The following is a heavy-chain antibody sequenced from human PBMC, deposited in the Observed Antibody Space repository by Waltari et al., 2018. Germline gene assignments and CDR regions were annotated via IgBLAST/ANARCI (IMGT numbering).Heavy chain of an antibody. Sequence: QVQLVQSGAEVKKPGSSVKVSCKASGCTFSSYASSWVRQAPGQGLEWMGGIIPIFGTANYAQKFQGRGTITTDESTSTAYMELSSLRSEDTAVYYCASWDARENWFDPWGQGTLVTVSS. D-gene: IGHD1-26*01. CDR3: ASWDARENWFDP. J-gene: IGHJ5*02. CDR2: IIPIFGTA. V-gene: IGHV1-69*05. CDR1: GCTFSSYA.